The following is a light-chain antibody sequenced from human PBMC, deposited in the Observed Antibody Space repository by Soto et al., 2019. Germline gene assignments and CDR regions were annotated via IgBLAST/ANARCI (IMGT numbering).Light chain of an antibody. CDR3: QQTYSAPPWT. J-gene: IGKJ1*01. Sequence: EIVLTQSPGTLSLSPGERATLSCRASQSVSYYLAWYQQKPGQAPRLLIYDASSRATGVPDRFSGSGSGTDFTLTISRLEPEDFGTYYCQQTYSAPPWTFGQGTKVEIK. V-gene: IGKV3-20*01. CDR2: DAS. CDR1: QSVSYY.